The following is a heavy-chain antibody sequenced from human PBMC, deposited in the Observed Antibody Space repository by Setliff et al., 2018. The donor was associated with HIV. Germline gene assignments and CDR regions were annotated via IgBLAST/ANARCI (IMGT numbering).Heavy chain of an antibody. CDR1: GGSISSSSYY. D-gene: IGHD4-17*01. CDR3: ARQSVRHDGFDI. Sequence: SETLSLTCTVSGGSISSSSYYWGWLRQPPGKGLEWIGSIYYSGSTYYNPSLKSRVTISVDTSKNQFSLKLGSVTAADTAVYYCARQSVRHDGFDIWGQGTMVTVSS. J-gene: IGHJ3*02. V-gene: IGHV4-39*01. CDR2: IYYSGST.